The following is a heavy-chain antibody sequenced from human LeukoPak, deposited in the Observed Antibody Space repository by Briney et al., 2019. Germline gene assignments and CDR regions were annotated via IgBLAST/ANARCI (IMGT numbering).Heavy chain of an antibody. CDR2: ISRDGGSS. Sequence: PGGSLRLSCAASGFTFHDYTVHWVRQAPGKGLEWVSLISRDGGSSFYTDSVRGRFTISRDNSKDSLYLQMNSLTTEDTALYYCAKGGPYCGGDCYVDNWGQGTVVTVSS. V-gene: IGHV3-43*01. CDR3: AKGGPYCGGDCYVDN. D-gene: IGHD2-21*02. J-gene: IGHJ4*02. CDR1: GFTFHDYT.